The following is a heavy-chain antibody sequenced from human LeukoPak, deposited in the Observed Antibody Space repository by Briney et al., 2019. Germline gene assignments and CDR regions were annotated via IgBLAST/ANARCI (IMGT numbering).Heavy chain of an antibody. D-gene: IGHD3-22*01. CDR2: ISGSGSST. V-gene: IGHV3-23*01. CDR1: GFTFDVYG. CDR3: ATDREGDPSAYYLV. J-gene: IGHJ4*02. Sequence: PGRSLRLSCAASGFTFDVYGMSSARHAPGKWLEWLSAISGSGSSTYYADSVKGRFTISRDNSKNTLYLQMNSLRAEDSAVYYCATDREGDPSAYYLVGGQGTLITVSS.